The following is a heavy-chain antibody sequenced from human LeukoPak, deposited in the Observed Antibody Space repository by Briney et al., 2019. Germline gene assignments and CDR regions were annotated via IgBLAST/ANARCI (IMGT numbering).Heavy chain of an antibody. V-gene: IGHV1-2*02. D-gene: IGHD2-15*01. J-gene: IGHJ4*02. CDR1: GYTLTELS. Sequence: ASVKVSCKVSGYTLTELSMHWVRQAPGQGLEWMGWINPNSGGTNYAQKFQGRVTMTRDTSISTAYMELSRLRSDDTAVYYCASKGYCSGGSCYEEYYFDYWGQGTLSPSPQ. CDR3: ASKGYCSGGSCYEEYYFDY. CDR2: INPNSGGT.